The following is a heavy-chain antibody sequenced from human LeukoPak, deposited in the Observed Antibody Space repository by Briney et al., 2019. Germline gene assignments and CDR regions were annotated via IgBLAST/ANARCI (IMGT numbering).Heavy chain of an antibody. CDR2: INPNSGGT. Sequence: ASVKVSCKASGYTFTGYYMHWVRQAPGQGLEWMGRINPNSGGTNYAQKFQGRVTMTRDTSISTAYMELSRLRSDGTAVYYCARVSNGSSGHASVYLNNWGQGTLVTVSS. V-gene: IGHV1-2*06. CDR3: ARVSNGSSGHASVYLNN. D-gene: IGHD3-22*01. CDR1: GYTFTGYY. J-gene: IGHJ4*02.